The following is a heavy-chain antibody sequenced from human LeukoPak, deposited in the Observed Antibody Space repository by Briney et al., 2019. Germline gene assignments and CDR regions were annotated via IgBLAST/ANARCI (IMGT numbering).Heavy chain of an antibody. CDR3: ARVIVVAGHYYFDY. D-gene: IGHD2-15*01. CDR2: IRKKGNSYTT. CDR1: GFTFSDHY. Sequence: GGSLRLSCAASGFTFSDHYMDWVRQAPGKGLEWVGRIRKKGNSYTTEYAASVQGRFTISRDDSKNSLYLQMNSLRTEDTAVYYCARVIVVAGHYYFDYWGQGTVVTVSS. J-gene: IGHJ4*02. V-gene: IGHV3-72*01.